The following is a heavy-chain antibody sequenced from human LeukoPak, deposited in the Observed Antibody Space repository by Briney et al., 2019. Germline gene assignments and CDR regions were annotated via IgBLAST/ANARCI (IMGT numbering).Heavy chain of an antibody. V-gene: IGHV3-9*01. Sequence: GGSLRLSCAASGFTFSSYSMNWVRQAPGKGLEWVSGISWNSGTKGYADSVKGRFTISRDNAKNSLYLQMNSLRGEDAALYYCAVLHYYAMDVWGQGTTVTVSS. D-gene: IGHD2-8*01. J-gene: IGHJ6*02. CDR1: GFTFSSYS. CDR2: ISWNSGTK. CDR3: AVLHYYAMDV.